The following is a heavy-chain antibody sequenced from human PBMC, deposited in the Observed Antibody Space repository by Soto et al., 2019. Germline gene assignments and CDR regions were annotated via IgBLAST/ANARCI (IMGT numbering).Heavy chain of an antibody. CDR2: IYYSGST. CDR3: AREGYGIGNWFDP. V-gene: IGHV4-30-4*01. D-gene: IGHD6-13*01. Sequence: PSETLALTCAVSGGSISSGDYYWSWIRQPPGKGLEWIGYIYYSGSTYYNPSLKSRVTISVDTSKNQFSLKLSSVTAADTAVYYCAREGYGIGNWFDPWGQGTLVTGSS. J-gene: IGHJ5*02. CDR1: GGSISSGDYY.